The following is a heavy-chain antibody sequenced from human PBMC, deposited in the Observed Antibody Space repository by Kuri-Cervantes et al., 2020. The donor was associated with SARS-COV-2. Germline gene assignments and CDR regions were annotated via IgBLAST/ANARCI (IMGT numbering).Heavy chain of an antibody. V-gene: IGHV3-23*01. Sequence: GESLKISCAASGFTFSSYAMSWVRQAPGKGLEWVSAISGSGGSTYYADPVKGRFTISRDNSKNTLYLQMNSLRAEDTAVYYCARTLGEDIVVVPAATFDYWGQGTLVTVSS. CDR1: GFTFSSYA. D-gene: IGHD2-2*01. CDR2: ISGSGGST. J-gene: IGHJ4*02. CDR3: ARTLGEDIVVVPAATFDY.